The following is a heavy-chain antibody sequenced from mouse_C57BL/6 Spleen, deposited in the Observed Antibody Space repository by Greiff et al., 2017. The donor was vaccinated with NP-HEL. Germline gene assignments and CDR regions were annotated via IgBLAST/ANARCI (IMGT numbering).Heavy chain of an antibody. CDR2: IDPENGDT. Sequence: EVQLQQSGAELVRPGASVKLSCTASGFNIKDDYMHWVKQRPEQGLEWIGWIDPENGDTESASKFQGKATITADTSSNTAYLQLSSLTSEDTAVCYCTKGDSVDYWGQGTTLKVSS. CDR3: TKGDSVDY. J-gene: IGHJ2*01. V-gene: IGHV14-4*01. D-gene: IGHD3-3*01. CDR1: GFNIKDDY.